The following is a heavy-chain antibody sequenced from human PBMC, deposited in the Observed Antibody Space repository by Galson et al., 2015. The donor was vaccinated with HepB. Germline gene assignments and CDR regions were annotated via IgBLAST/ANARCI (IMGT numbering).Heavy chain of an antibody. J-gene: IGHJ3*02. CDR2: ISGNGAST. V-gene: IGHV3-23*01. CDR1: GFTFLNYA. D-gene: IGHD3-16*01. CDR3: AKVVGGVTDAFDI. Sequence: CLRLSCAASGFTFLNYAMHWVRQAPGKGLEWVSVISGNGASTYYTDSVKGRFTIFRDNSQNTVYLQMNSLRAEDTALYYCAKVVGGVTDAFDIWGQGTMVTVSS.